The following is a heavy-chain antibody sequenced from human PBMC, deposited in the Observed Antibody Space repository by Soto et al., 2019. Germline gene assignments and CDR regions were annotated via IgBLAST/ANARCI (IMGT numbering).Heavy chain of an antibody. CDR3: GRRPADIDTALDY. CDR1: GGSISSGGYS. Sequence: PSETLSLTCAVSGGSISSGGYSWSWIRQPPGKGLEWIGYMYHSGSTYNNPSLKSRVTISINTSKNQFSLKLGSVTAADTAVYYCGRRPADIDTALDYWGQGTLVTVSS. V-gene: IGHV4-30-2*03. CDR2: MYHSGST. J-gene: IGHJ4*02. D-gene: IGHD5-12*01.